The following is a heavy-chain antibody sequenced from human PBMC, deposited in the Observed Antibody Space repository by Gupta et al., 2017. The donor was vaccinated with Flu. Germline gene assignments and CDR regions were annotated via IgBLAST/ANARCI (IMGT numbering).Heavy chain of an antibody. CDR3: ARNYGVL. Sequence: AASGFTFSSYGMHWVRQAPGKGLEWVAVIWYDGSNKYYADSVKGRFTVSRDNSKNTLYLQMSSLRAEDTAVYYCARNYGVLWGQGTLVTVSS. CDR2: IWYDGSNK. V-gene: IGHV3-33*01. J-gene: IGHJ4*02. D-gene: IGHD3-10*01. CDR1: GFTFSSYG.